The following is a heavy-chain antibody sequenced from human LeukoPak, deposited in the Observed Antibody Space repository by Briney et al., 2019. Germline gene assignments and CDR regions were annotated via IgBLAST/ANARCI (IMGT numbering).Heavy chain of an antibody. CDR3: AREGVAALRY. CDR1: GFTFSSYT. Sequence: GGSLRLPCAASGFTFSSYTMNWVRQAPGKGLEWVSYISYSGGTIYYVDSVKGRFTISRDNAKNSLYLQMNSLRAEDTAIYYCAREGVAALRYWGQGTLVTVSS. J-gene: IGHJ4*02. D-gene: IGHD6-13*01. V-gene: IGHV3-48*01. CDR2: ISYSGGTI.